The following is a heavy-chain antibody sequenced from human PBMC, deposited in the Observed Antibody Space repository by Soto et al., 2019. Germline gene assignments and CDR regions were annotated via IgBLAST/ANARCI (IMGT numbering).Heavy chain of an antibody. CDR3: ARARRLSRGYYYYMAV. J-gene: IGHJ6*03. D-gene: IGHD3-22*01. V-gene: IGHV1-8*01. CDR2: MNPTRGNT. CDR1: GYTFTSYD. Sequence: QVQLVQSGAEVKKPGASVKVSCKASGYTFTSYDINWVRQATGQGLEWMGWMNPTRGNTGYAQKFQGRVTMTRNTSISTAYMELSSLRSEDTAVYYCARARRLSRGYYYYMAVWGKGTTVTVSS.